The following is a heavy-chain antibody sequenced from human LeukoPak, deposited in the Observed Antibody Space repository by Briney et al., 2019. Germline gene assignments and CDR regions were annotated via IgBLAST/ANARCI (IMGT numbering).Heavy chain of an antibody. D-gene: IGHD2-2*01. J-gene: IGHJ6*03. CDR1: GFTFDDYG. CDR2: INWSGGST. V-gene: IGHV3-20*04. Sequence: GGSLRLSCAASGFTFDDYGMSWVRQAPGKGLEWVSGINWSGGSTGYADSVKGRFTISRDNAKNSLYLQMNSLRAEDTALYYCARLGYCSSTSCYVNYYYYMDVWGKGTTVTVSS. CDR3: ARLGYCSSTSCYVNYYYYMDV.